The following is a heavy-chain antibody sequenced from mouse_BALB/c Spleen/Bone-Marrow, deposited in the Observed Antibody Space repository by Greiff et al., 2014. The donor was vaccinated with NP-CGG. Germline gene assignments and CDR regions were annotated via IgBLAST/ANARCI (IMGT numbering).Heavy chain of an antibody. Sequence: EVQLVESGGGLVQPKGSLKLSCAASGFTFNPYAMNWVRQAPGKGLEWVARIRNKRNNYATFYADSLKDRFTISRGDSQSMPYLQMNNLKTEDTAMYYCVRGDYFTMDYWGQGTSVTVSS. CDR3: VRGDYFTMDY. CDR1: GFTFNPYA. J-gene: IGHJ4*01. V-gene: IGHV10-1*02. CDR2: IRNKRNNYAT.